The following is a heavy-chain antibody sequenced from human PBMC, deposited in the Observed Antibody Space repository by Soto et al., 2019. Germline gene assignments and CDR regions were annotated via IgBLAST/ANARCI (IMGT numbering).Heavy chain of an antibody. CDR1: GGTFSSYA. J-gene: IGHJ4*02. D-gene: IGHD3-9*01. V-gene: IGHV1-69*13. CDR2: IIPIFGTA. CDR3: ARARYYDWCFDL. Sequence: ASVKVSCKASGGTFSSYAISWVRQAPGQGLEWMGGIIPIFGTANYAQKFQGRVTISVDRSKAQFYLTLTSVTAADTAVYFCARARYYDWCFDLWGLGTPVTVSS.